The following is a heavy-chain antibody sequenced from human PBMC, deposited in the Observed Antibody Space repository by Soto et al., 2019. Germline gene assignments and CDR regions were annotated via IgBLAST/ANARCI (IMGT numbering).Heavy chain of an antibody. CDR3: ARGSTVTKYYGMDV. CDR2: INAGNGNT. J-gene: IGHJ6*02. V-gene: IGHV1-3*01. CDR1: GYTFTSYA. Sequence: VASVKVSCKASGYTFTSYAMHWVRQAPGQRPERMGWINAGNGNTKYSQKFQGRVTITRDTSTSTVYMELSSLRSEDTAVYYCARGSTVTKYYGMDVWGQGTTVTVSS. D-gene: IGHD4-4*01.